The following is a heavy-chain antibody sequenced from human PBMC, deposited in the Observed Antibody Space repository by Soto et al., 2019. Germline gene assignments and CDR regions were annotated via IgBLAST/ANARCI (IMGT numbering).Heavy chain of an antibody. Sequence: SETLSLTCAVYGGSFSGYDWTWIRQPPGTGLEWIGEINHSGSTNYNPSLKSRVTISVDTSKNQFSLKLTSVTAADTAVYYCARDTITGLFDYWGQGTLVTVSS. CDR1: GGSFSGYD. CDR3: ARDTITGLFDY. J-gene: IGHJ4*02. V-gene: IGHV4-34*01. CDR2: INHSGST. D-gene: IGHD2-8*02.